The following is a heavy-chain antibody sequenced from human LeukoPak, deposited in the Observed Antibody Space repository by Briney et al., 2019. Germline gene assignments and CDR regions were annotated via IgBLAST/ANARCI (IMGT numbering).Heavy chain of an antibody. Sequence: SVKLSCKASGGNFSSNAISWVRQAPGQGQEWMGRNAPNLGVRNNAQKFQDRVTIIADTSTCTVYMELSSLRSEETAVYYCARRMYYYGSGTSYYFDYWGQGALVTVSS. CDR1: GGNFSSNA. D-gene: IGHD3-10*01. CDR3: ARRMYYYGSGTSYYFDY. CDR2: NAPNLGVR. V-gene: IGHV1-69*04. J-gene: IGHJ4*02.